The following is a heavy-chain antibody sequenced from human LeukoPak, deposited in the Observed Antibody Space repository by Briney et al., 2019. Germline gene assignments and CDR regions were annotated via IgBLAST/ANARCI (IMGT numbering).Heavy chain of an antibody. CDR2: ISGSGGST. V-gene: IGHV3-23*01. D-gene: IGHD3-22*01. CDR3: AKVSTGSSGYYYSLSDY. J-gene: IGHJ4*02. CDR1: GFTFSSYA. Sequence: GGSLRLSCAASGFTFSSYAMSWVRQAPGKGLEWVSAISGSGGSTYYADSVKGRFTISRDNSKNTLYLQMNSLRAEDTAVYYCAKVSTGSSGYYYSLSDYWGQGTLVTVSS.